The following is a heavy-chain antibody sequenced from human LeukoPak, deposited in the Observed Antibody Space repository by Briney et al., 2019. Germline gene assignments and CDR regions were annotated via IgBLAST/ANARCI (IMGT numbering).Heavy chain of an antibody. CDR2: ISSGSSYI. CDR1: GFTFSSYS. J-gene: IGHJ4*02. D-gene: IGHD3-22*01. V-gene: IGHV3-21*01. Sequence: GGSLRLSCAASGFTFSSYSMNWVRQAPGKGLEWVSSISSGSSYIYYADSVKGRFTISRDNAKNSLYLQMNSLRAEDSAVYYCARGAYYDSSGYYSQYYFDYWGQGTLVTVSS. CDR3: ARGAYYDSSGYYSQYYFDY.